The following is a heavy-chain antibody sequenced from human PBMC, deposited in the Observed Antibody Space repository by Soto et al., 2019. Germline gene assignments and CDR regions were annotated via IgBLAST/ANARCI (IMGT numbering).Heavy chain of an antibody. Sequence: PGGSLRLSCAASGFTFSSYAMSWVRQAPGKGLEWVSAISGSGGSTYYADSVKGRFTISRDNSKNTLYLQMNSLRAEDTAVYYCGLVKIAAASFDYWGQGTLVTVSS. D-gene: IGHD6-13*01. J-gene: IGHJ4*02. CDR1: GFTFSSYA. V-gene: IGHV3-23*01. CDR2: ISGSGGST. CDR3: GLVKIAAASFDY.